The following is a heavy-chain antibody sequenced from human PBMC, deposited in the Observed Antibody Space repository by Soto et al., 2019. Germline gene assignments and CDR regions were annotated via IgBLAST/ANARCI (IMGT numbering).Heavy chain of an antibody. V-gene: IGHV4-34*01. CDR1: GGSFSGYY. J-gene: IGHJ5*02. Sequence: PSETLSLTCAVYGGSFSGYYWSWIRQPPGKGLEWIGEINHSGSTNYNPSLKSRVTISVDTSKNQFSLKLSSVTAADTAVYYCARGAGVSTTGTTSGFDPWGQGTLVTVSS. CDR3: ARGAGVSTTGTTSGFDP. CDR2: INHSGST. D-gene: IGHD1-1*01.